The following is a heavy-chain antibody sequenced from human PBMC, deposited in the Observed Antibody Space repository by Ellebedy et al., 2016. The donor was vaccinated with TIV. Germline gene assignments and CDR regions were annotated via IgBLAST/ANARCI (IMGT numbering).Heavy chain of an antibody. CDR2: VYSNGNS. D-gene: IGHD1-1*01. Sequence: MPSETLSLTCTVSGGLISTRPYYWVWNRQTPGQGLEWIGTVYSNGNSYNNPSLESRVTMSLDPPKSPLSLKVTSVTAADTAVYYFVRHQSGTMLASWGPGILVTVSS. CDR1: GGLISTRPYY. CDR3: VRHQSGTMLAS. V-gene: IGHV4-39*01. J-gene: IGHJ5*02.